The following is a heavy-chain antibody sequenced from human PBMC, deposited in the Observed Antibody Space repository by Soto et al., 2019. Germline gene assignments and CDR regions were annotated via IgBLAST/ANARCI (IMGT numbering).Heavy chain of an antibody. J-gene: IGHJ4*02. V-gene: IGHV3-30-3*01. CDR2: ISYDGSNK. CDR1: GFTFSSYA. Sequence: GGSLRLSCAASGFTFSSYAMHWVRQAPGKGLKWVAVISYDGSNKYYADSVKGRFTISRDNSKNTLYLQMNSLRAEDTAVYYCARDVEVAVFDYWGQGTLVTVSS. CDR3: ARDVEVAVFDY. D-gene: IGHD5-12*01.